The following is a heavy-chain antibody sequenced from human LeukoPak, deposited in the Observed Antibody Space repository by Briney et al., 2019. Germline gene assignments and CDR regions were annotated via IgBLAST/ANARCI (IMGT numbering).Heavy chain of an antibody. CDR1: GFNFNNYD. CDR3: ARNAPNDSGSYRPTDY. CDR2: IKFHGHET. D-gene: IGHD3-10*01. Sequence: GGSLRLSCVASGFNFNNYDLHWVRQAPGKGLEWVAFIKFHGHETFYADSVEGRFTFSRDNSRNTLYLQMNSLRSEDTAVYYCARNAPNDSGSYRPTDYWGQGTLVTVSS. J-gene: IGHJ4*02. V-gene: IGHV3-30*02.